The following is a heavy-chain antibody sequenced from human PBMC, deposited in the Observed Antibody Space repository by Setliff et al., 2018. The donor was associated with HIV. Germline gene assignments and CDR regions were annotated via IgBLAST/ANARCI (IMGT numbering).Heavy chain of an antibody. D-gene: IGHD6-19*01. CDR1: GGSFNDYY. J-gene: IGHJ5*02. CDR2: INHSGST. V-gene: IGHV4-34*01. Sequence: PSETLSLTCAVYGGSFNDYYWSWIRQPPGKGLEWIGEINHSGSTNYNPSLKSRVTISIDTSKNQFSLKLNSVTAADTAVYYFVRQGAVTGNSFDTWGPGALVTVSS. CDR3: VRQGAVTGNSFDT.